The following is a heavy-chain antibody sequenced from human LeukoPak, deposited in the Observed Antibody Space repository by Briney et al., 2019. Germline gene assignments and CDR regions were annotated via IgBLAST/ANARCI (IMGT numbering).Heavy chain of an antibody. CDR3: AKDGGGSSGWYWDY. Sequence: PGGSLRLSCAASGFTVSINYMSWVRQAPGQGLEWVSVIYSGGSTYYADSVKGRFTISRDNSKNTLYLQMNNLRHEDTAVYYCAKDGGGSSGWYWDYWGQGTLVTVSS. V-gene: IGHV3-53*01. D-gene: IGHD6-19*01. J-gene: IGHJ4*02. CDR1: GFTVSINY. CDR2: IYSGGST.